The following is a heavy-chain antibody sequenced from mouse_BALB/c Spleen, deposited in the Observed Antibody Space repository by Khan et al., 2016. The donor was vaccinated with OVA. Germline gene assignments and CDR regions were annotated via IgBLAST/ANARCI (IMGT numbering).Heavy chain of an antibody. CDR1: GYSFTDYN. D-gene: IGHD1-1*01. Sequence: IQLVQSGPELVKPGASVKVSCKASGYSFTDYNMFWVKQSLGKTLEWIGYIEPYTGGTNYNQKFMGRATLTVDKSSSTAFMHLNSLTSGDSAVYYYARIYHYGSGFDYWGQGTTLTVSA. J-gene: IGHJ2*01. V-gene: IGHV1S135*01. CDR3: ARIYHYGSGFDY. CDR2: IEPYTGGT.